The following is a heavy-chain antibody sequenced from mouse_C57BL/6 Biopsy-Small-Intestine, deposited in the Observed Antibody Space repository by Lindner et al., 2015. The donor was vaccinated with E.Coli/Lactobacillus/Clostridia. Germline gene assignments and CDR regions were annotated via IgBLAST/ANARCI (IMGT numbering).Heavy chain of an antibody. CDR2: IYPGDGDT. J-gene: IGHJ2*01. Sequence: VQLQESGAELVKPGASVKISCKASGYVFSSYWMNWVKQRPGKGLEWIGQIYPGDGDTNYNGKFKGKATLTADKSSSTAYMQLSSLTSEDSAVYFCAREGSSGSFDYWGQGTTLTVSS. CDR3: AREGSSGSFDY. D-gene: IGHD3-2*02. CDR1: GYVFSSYW. V-gene: IGHV1-80*01.